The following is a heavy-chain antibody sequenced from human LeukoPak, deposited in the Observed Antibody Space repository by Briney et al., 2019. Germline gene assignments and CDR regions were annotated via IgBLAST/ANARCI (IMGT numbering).Heavy chain of an antibody. CDR3: AREGLRPFGAYYFDY. D-gene: IGHD3-16*01. CDR1: GGTFSSYA. CDR2: IIPIFGTA. V-gene: IGHV1-69*06. J-gene: IGHJ4*02. Sequence: SVKVSCKASGGTFSSYAISWVRQAPGQGLEWMGGIIPIFGTANYAQKFQGRVTITADKSTSTAYMELSSRRSEDTAVYYCAREGLRPFGAYYFDYWGQGTLVTVSS.